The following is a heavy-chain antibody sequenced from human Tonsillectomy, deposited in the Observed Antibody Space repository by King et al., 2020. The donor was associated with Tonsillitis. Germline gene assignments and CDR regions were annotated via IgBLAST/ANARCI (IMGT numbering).Heavy chain of an antibody. V-gene: IGHV3-23*04. D-gene: IGHD3-16*01. CDR1: GFTFSSYA. CDR2: ISGTRVTT. Sequence: VQLVESGGGLVQPGGSLRDSCAASGFTFSSYAMSWVRQAPGKGLEWVSGISGTRVTTYYADSVKGRFTIIRDNSKNTLYLQMNSLIAEDTAVYYCAKGDMGYYYYGMDVWGQGTTVTVPS. CDR3: AKGDMGYYYYGMDV. J-gene: IGHJ6*02.